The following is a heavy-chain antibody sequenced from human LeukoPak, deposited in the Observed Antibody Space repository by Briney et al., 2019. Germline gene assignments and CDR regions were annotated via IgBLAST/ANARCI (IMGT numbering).Heavy chain of an antibody. D-gene: IGHD3-9*01. V-gene: IGHV3-11*01. Sequence: GGSLRLSCVASGFTFSDYYMSWIRQSPGKGLEWVSNISSSGNTIYYADSVKGRLTISRDNTKNSLYLQMSTLRAEDTAVYYCARDRAYYDILTGPPLDYWGQGTLVTVSS. CDR1: GFTFSDYY. CDR3: ARDRAYYDILTGPPLDY. J-gene: IGHJ4*02. CDR2: ISSSGNTI.